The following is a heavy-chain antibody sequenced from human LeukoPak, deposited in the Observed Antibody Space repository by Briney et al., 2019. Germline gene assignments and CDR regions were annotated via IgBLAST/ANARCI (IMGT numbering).Heavy chain of an antibody. D-gene: IGHD1-14*01. CDR3: ARVPEGAVRIFDC. CDR2: IYFSGNT. V-gene: IGHV4-59*01. CDR1: GFSFSNYE. J-gene: IGHJ4*02. Sequence: PGGSLRLSCAASGFSFSNYEMNWVRQAPGKGLEWIGYIYFSGNTNYNPSLKSRVTISVDTSKNQFSLKLSSVTAADTAVYYCARVPEGAVRIFDCWGQGTLVTVSS.